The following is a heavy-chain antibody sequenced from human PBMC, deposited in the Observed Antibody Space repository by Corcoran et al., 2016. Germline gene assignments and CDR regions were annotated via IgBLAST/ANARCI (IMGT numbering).Heavy chain of an antibody. Sequence: QVQLQQWGAGLLKPSETLSLTCAVYGGSFSGYYWSWLRQPPGKGLEWIGEINHSGSTNYNPSLKSRVTISVDTSKNQFSLKLSTVTAAATAVYYCARREYSSCLDWFDPWGQGTLVTVSS. V-gene: IGHV4-34*01. D-gene: IGHD6-13*01. CDR2: INHSGST. J-gene: IGHJ5*02. CDR3: ARREYSSCLDWFDP. CDR1: GGSFSGYY.